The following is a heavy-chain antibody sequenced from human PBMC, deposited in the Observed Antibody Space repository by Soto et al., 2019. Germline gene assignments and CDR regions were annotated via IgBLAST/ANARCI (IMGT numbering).Heavy chain of an antibody. CDR2: TNAGNGNT. J-gene: IGHJ4*02. Sequence: ASVKVSCKASGYTFTSYAIHWVRQAPGQRLEWMGWTNAGNGNTKYSQKFQGRVIITRDTSAGTAYMELRSLRSEDTAVYYCATPIVAFYWGQGTLVTVSS. V-gene: IGHV1-3*01. CDR3: ATPIVAFY. CDR1: GYTFTSYA. D-gene: IGHD5-12*01.